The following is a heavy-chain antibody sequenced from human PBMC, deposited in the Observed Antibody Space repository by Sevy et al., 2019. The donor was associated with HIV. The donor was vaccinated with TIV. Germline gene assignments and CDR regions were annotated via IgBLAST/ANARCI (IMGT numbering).Heavy chain of an antibody. V-gene: IGHV3-23*01. J-gene: IGHJ4*01. Sequence: WGSLRLSCVASGFRFESQAMSWVRQAPGKGLEWVSGMSGRGDSRGYAHSVKGRFTISRDNTKNTVYLQMNSLTAEDTALYYCAKDVRDQSWYYDFWSGSPCFDYWGRGILVTVSS. D-gene: IGHD3-3*01. CDR3: AKDVRDQSWYYDFWSGSPCFDY. CDR1: GFRFESQA. CDR2: MSGRGDSR.